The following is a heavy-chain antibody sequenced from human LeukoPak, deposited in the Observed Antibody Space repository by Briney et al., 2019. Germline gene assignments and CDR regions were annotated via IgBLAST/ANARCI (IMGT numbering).Heavy chain of an antibody. CDR1: GGSISTYY. CDR2: ISFTGTT. J-gene: IGHJ4*02. V-gene: IGHV4-59*01. CDR3: AKFGGSFAFLDY. Sequence: PSETLSLTCTVSGGSISTYYWSWIRQPPGKGLEWIGYISFTGTTNYNPSLKSRVTISVDTSKNQFSLNLSSVTAADTAVYYCAKFGGSFAFLDYWGQGTLVTVSS. D-gene: IGHD1-26*01.